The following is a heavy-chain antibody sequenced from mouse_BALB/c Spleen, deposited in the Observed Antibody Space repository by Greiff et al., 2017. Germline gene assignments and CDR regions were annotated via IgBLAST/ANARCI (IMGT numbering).Heavy chain of an antibody. CDR2: ISNLAYSI. V-gene: IGHV5-15*02. D-gene: IGHD1-1*01. CDR1: GFTFSDYG. CDR3: ARVYGSSPYYAMDY. Sequence: EVHLVESGGGLVQPGGSRKLSCAASGFTFSDYGMAWVRQAPGKGPEWVAFISNLAYSIYYADTVTGRFTISRENAKNTLYLEMSSLRSEDTAMYYCARVYGSSPYYAMDYWGQGTSVTVSS. J-gene: IGHJ4*01.